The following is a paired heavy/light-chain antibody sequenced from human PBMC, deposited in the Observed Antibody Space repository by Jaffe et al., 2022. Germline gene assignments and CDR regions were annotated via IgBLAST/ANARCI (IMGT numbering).Light chain of an antibody. CDR2: ENN. Sequence: QSVLTQPPSVSAAPGEKVTISCSGSSSDIGKNHVSWYQQLPGTAPKLLIYENNKRLSGIPDRFSGSKSGTSATLDITGLQTGDEADYYCGTWESSLSAGRVFGGGTKLIVL. CDR1: SSDIGKNH. J-gene: IGLJ3*02. CDR3: GTWESSLSAGRV. V-gene: IGLV1-51*02.
Heavy chain of an antibody. CDR1: GFSFGDYK. Sequence: EVQLVESGGGLIQPGRSLRLSCSGSGFSFGDYKMSWVRQAPGRGLEWVGFIRRTVYGATTEYAASVKGRFTFSRDDSKSIAYLQMNSLKTEDTAVYYCVRDISVPGDFLYFDYWGLGTLVTVSS. J-gene: IGHJ4*02. V-gene: IGHV3-49*04. CDR2: IRRTVYGATT. CDR3: VRDISVPGDFLYFDY. D-gene: IGHD7-27*01.